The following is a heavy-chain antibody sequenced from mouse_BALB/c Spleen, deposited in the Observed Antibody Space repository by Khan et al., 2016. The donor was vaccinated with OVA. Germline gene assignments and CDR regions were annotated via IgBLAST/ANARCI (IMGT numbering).Heavy chain of an antibody. CDR2: INTYTGET. D-gene: IGHD2-1*01. J-gene: IGHJ3*01. CDR1: GYTLTDYG. Sequence: QIQLVQSGPELKKPGETVKISCKASGYTLTDYGMNWVKQAPGKGLKWMGWINTYTGETTYADDFKGRFAFSLETSASTAYLQINNLKTEDTATYFCSRSKGNYWFAYWGQGTLVTVSA. CDR3: SRSKGNYWFAY. V-gene: IGHV9-3-1*01.